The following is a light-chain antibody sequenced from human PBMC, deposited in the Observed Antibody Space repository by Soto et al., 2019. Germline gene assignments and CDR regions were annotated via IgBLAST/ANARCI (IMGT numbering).Light chain of an antibody. CDR1: QGINTG. CDR2: ETS. V-gene: IGKV1-13*02. J-gene: IGKJ4*01. CDR3: QQFSAHQLA. Sequence: AIQLTQSPSSLSASVGDRVTITCRASQGINTGVAWYQQKPGKSPKLLIYETSNLASGVSLRFSGTGYGTQFSLTIGGIQPEDFETYHCQQFSAHQLAFGGGTKVDI.